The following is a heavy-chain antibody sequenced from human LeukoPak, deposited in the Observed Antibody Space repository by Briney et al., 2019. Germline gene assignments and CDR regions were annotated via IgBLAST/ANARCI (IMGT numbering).Heavy chain of an antibody. CDR2: IYSGGST. CDR1: GFTVSSNY. V-gene: IGHV3-66*02. J-gene: IGHJ4*02. D-gene: IGHD2-2*01. Sequence: GGSLRLSCAASGFTVSSNYMSWVRQAPGKGLEWVSVIYSGGSTYYADSVKGQFTISRDNSKNTLYLQMNSLRAEDTAVYYCARSGYCSSTSCRYFDYWGQGTLVTVSS. CDR3: ARSGYCSSTSCRYFDY.